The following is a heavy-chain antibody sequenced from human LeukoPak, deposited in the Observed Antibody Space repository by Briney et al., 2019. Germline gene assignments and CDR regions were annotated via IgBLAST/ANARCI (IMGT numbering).Heavy chain of an antibody. J-gene: IGHJ6*02. CDR1: GFTFSDYS. CDR2: ISISGTTI. D-gene: IGHD5-18*01. V-gene: IGHV3-48*04. Sequence: PGGSLRLSCAASGFTFSDYSMNWVRQAPGKGLEWLSYISISGTTIYYADSVKGRFTVSRDNAKNSLSLEMSSLRAEDTAVYYCAKSGYNYGRSPHSPNAMHVWGQGTAVTVSS. CDR3: AKSGYNYGRSPHSPNAMHV.